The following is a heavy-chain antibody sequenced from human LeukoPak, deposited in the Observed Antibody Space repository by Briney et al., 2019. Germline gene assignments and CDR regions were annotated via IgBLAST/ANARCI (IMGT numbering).Heavy chain of an antibody. CDR1: GFTFSSYA. V-gene: IGHV3-23*01. D-gene: IGHD3-3*01. Sequence: GGSLRLSCAASGFTFSSYAMSWVRQAPGKGLEWVSAISGSGGSTYYADFVKGRFTISRDNSKNTLYLQMNSLRAEDTAVYYCAKAGITIFGVVINYYFDYWGQGTLVTVSS. CDR2: ISGSGGST. CDR3: AKAGITIFGVVINYYFDY. J-gene: IGHJ4*02.